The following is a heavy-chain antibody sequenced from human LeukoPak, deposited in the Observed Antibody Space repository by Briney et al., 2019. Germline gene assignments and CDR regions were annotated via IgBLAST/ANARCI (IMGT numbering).Heavy chain of an antibody. CDR1: GFTVSSNY. D-gene: IGHD5-18*01. CDR3: ARRGHGYGSPFVY. CDR2: IYPNGNT. Sequence: GGSLRLSCAASGFTVSSNYMNWVRQAPGKGLEWVSMIYPNGNTFYTGPVKGRFTISRDNSKNTLDLQMSSLRAEDTAGYYFARRGHGYGSPFVYWGQGTLVTLSS. V-gene: IGHV3-66*04. J-gene: IGHJ4*02.